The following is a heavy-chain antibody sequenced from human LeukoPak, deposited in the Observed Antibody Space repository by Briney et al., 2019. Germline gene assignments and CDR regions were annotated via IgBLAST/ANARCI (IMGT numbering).Heavy chain of an antibody. D-gene: IGHD3-22*01. Sequence: ASVKVSCKASGYTFTSYAMNWVRRAPGQGLEWMGWINTNTGNPTYAQGFTGRFVFSLDTSVSTAYLQINSLKAEDTAVYYCARGPSEFYYDSSGYPLWGQGTLVTVSS. CDR2: INTNTGNP. V-gene: IGHV7-4-1*02. CDR1: GYTFTSYA. J-gene: IGHJ4*02. CDR3: ARGPSEFYYDSSGYPL.